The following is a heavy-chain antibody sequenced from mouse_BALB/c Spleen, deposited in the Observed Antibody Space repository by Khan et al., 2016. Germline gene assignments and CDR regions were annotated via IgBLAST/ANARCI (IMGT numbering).Heavy chain of an antibody. CDR3: VREANPYAMDY. CDR1: GFTFNTYA. V-gene: IGHV10-1*02. Sequence: EVELVESGGGLVQPKGSLKLSCAASGFTFNTYAMNWVRQAPGKGLEWVARIRSKSNNYATYSADSVKDRFTISRDDSQSMLYLQMNNLKTEDTAMYYCVREANPYAMDYWGQGTSVTVSS. CDR2: IRSKSNNYAT. D-gene: IGHD1-1*01. J-gene: IGHJ4*01.